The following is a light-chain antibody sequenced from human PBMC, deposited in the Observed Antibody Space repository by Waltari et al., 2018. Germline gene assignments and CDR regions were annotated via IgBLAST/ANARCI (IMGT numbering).Light chain of an antibody. CDR1: ALSKQY. J-gene: IGLJ2*01. CDR3: QSPDSSGSYVV. Sequence: SYELTQPPSVSVSPGQTARITCSGDALSKQYAYWYQQKPGQAPCLVISKDTYRPSGIPERSSGSSSGTTVTLTISGVQAEDEADYHCQSPDSSGSYVVFGGGTKLTVL. V-gene: IGLV3-25*03. CDR2: KDT.